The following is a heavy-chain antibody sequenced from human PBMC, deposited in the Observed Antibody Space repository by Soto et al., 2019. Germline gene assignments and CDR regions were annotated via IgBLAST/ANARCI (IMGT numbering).Heavy chain of an antibody. CDR2: ISYDGSNK. D-gene: IGHD6-13*01. J-gene: IGHJ6*02. CDR3: AKVRIAAALYYYYGMDV. V-gene: IGHV3-30*18. CDR1: GFTFSSYG. Sequence: LRLSCAASGFTFSSYGMHWVRQAPGKGLEWVAVISYDGSNKYYADSVKGRFTISRDNSKNTLYLQMNSLRAEDTAVYYCAKVRIAAALYYYYGMDVWGQGTTVTVSS.